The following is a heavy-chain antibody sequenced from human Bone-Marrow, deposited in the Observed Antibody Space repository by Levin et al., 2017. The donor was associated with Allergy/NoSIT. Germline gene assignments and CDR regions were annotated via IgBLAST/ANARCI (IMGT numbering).Heavy chain of an antibody. J-gene: IGHJ4*02. CDR1: GFTFSSYW. CDR2: INSDGGNT. D-gene: IGHD6-13*01. V-gene: IGHV3-74*01. Sequence: PSETLSLTCAASGFTFSSYWMHWVRQGPGKGLVWVSRINSDGGNTNYADSVKGRFTISRDNAKNTLYLQMNSLRAEDTAVYYCARRSIAAAPYYFDYWGQGTLVTVSS. CDR3: ARRSIAAAPYYFDY.